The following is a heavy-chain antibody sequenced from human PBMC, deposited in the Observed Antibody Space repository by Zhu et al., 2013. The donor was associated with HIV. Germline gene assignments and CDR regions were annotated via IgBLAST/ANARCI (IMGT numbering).Heavy chain of an antibody. CDR2: IYHSGRS. V-gene: IGHV4-4*02. J-gene: IGHJ6*02. D-gene: IGHD3-16*01. CDR1: GDSISSNYW. Sequence: QVQLQESGPGVVKPSGTLTLTCDVTGDSISSNYWWSWVRQSPDKGLEWIGEIYHSGRSHYNPSLKSRVTISIDESKNQFSLGLTFVTAADTAIYFCARVGDSYYGFDVWGQGTTVIVSS. CDR3: ARVGDSYYGFDV.